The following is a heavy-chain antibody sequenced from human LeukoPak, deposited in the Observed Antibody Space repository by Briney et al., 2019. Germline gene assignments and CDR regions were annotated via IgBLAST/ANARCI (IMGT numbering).Heavy chain of an antibody. V-gene: IGHV3-23*01. CDR2: LTGGGGTT. CDR1: GFTFSSYA. D-gene: IGHD3-10*01. CDR3: ARYGRRSYGDYGMDV. J-gene: IGHJ6*02. Sequence: PGGSLGLSCAASGFTFSSYAMAWVRQAPGKGLEWVSALTGGGGTTFYADSVRGRFTISRDDSKNTLYLQMNTLRAEDTAIYYCARYGRRSYGDYGMDVWGQGTTVTVSS.